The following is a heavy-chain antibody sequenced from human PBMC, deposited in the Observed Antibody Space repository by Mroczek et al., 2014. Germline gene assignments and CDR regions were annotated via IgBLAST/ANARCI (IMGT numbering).Heavy chain of an antibody. D-gene: IGHD6-13*01. CDR1: GGSFSGYY. J-gene: IGHJ3*02. V-gene: IGHV4-34*01. CDR2: INHSGST. CDR3: ARRTPAPYSSSWWAFDI. Sequence: QVQLQESGAGLLKPSETLSLTCAVYGGSFSGYYWSWIRQPPGKGLEWIGEINHSGSTNYNPSLKSRVTISVDTSKNQFSLKLSSVTAADTAVYYCARRTPAPYSSSWWAFDIVGPRDNGHRLF.